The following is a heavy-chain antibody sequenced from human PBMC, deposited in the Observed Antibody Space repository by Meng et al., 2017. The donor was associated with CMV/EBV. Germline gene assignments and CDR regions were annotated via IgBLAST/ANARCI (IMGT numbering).Heavy chain of an antibody. CDR1: GFTFSSYE. V-gene: IGHV3-7*01. J-gene: IGHJ5*02. CDR3: ARESTIFGVVISP. CDR2: IKQDGSEK. Sequence: GGSLRLSCAASGFTFSSYEMNWVRQAPGKGLEWVANIKQDGSEKYYVDSVKGRFTISRDNAKNSLYLQMNSLRAEDTAVYYCARESTIFGVVISPWGQGTLVTVSS. D-gene: IGHD3-3*01.